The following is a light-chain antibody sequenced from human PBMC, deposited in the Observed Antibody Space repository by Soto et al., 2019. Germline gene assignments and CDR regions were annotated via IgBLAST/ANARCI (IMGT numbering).Light chain of an antibody. J-gene: IGLJ1*01. V-gene: IGLV2-14*01. CDR2: DVN. CDR3: SSYSSSGTLYV. Sequence: QSALTQPASVSGSPGQSITISCTGPSSDVGGYNYVSWYQHHPGKAPKLMIYDVNNRPSGISNRYFGSKSGNTASLTISGLQTEDEADYYCSSYSSSGTLYVFGTGTKVTVL. CDR1: SSDVGGYNY.